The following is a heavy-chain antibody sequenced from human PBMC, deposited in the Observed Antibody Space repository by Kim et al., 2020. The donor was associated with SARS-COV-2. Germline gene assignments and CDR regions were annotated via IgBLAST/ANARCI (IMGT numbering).Heavy chain of an antibody. J-gene: IGHJ4*02. CDR3: ASEDNDDSSGSFDY. D-gene: IGHD3-22*01. Sequence: AASVKSRFTISGNFAKNTMYLQINSLKTEDTAVYYCASEDNDDSSGSFDYWGQGLLFTVSS. V-gene: IGHV3-30*01.